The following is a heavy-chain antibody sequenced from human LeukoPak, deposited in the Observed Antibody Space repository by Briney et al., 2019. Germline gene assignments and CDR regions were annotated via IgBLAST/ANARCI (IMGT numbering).Heavy chain of an antibody. D-gene: IGHD3-3*01. Sequence: PSETLSLTCTVSGGSISSYYWSWIRQPPGKGLEWIGYIYYSGSTNYHPSLKSRVTISVDTSKNQFSLKLSSVTAADTAVYYCARAGWSGYYFDYWGQGTLVTVSS. CDR2: IYYSGST. CDR3: ARAGWSGYYFDY. CDR1: GGSISSYY. V-gene: IGHV4-59*01. J-gene: IGHJ4*02.